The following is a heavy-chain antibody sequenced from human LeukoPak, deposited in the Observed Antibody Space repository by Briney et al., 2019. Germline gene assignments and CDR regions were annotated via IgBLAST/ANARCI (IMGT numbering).Heavy chain of an antibody. CDR2: IIPIFGTA. Sequence: KVSCKASGGTFSSYAISWVRQAPGQGLEWMGGIIPIFGTANYAQKFQGRVTITTDESTSTAYMELSSLRSEDTAVYYCARGTHHDDFWSGPLEVYMDVWGKGTTVTVSS. V-gene: IGHV1-69*05. CDR3: ARGTHHDDFWSGPLEVYMDV. J-gene: IGHJ6*03. CDR1: GGTFSSYA. D-gene: IGHD3-3*01.